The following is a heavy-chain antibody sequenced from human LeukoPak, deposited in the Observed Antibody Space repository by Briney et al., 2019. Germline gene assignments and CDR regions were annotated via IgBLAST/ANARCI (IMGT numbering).Heavy chain of an antibody. V-gene: IGHV3-74*01. CDR3: ARDRGSGAYLDY. J-gene: IGHJ4*02. Sequence: GGSLRLSCAASGFTFSGYCMHWVRQAPGKGLLLISRISTDGSTTGYVDSVKGRFTISRDNAKNTLYLQMNGLRAEDTAVYYCARDRGSGAYLDYWGQGSLVTVSS. CDR1: GFTFSGYC. CDR2: ISTDGSTT. D-gene: IGHD3-10*01.